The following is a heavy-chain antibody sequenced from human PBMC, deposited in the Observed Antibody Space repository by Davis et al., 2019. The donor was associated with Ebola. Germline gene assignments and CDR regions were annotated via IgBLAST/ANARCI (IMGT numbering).Heavy chain of an antibody. Sequence: SKTRSPTGKLSDSSMSGGYHWGWIRQPPGRGLEWLGSIYHSGGTYYNPSRKSRVTISVDTSKNQFSLRLSSVTAADTAIYSCARAPGVGGAFGIWRQGTMVTVSS. CDR3: ARAPGVGGAFGI. CDR2: IYHSGGT. J-gene: IGHJ3*02. CDR1: DSSMSGGYH. D-gene: IGHD1-26*01. V-gene: IGHV4-38-2*02.